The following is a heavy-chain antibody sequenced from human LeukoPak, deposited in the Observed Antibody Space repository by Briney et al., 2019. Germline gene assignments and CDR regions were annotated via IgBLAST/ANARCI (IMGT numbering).Heavy chain of an antibody. CDR3: AKDRSYGDYEFQH. CDR1: GFPFDDYA. Sequence: SGGSLRLSCAASGFPFDDYAMHWVREAPGKGLEWVSGISWNSGSIGYADSVKGRFTISRDNAKNSLYLQMNSLRAEDTALYYCAKDRSYGDYEFQHWGQGTLVTVSS. J-gene: IGHJ1*01. CDR2: ISWNSGSI. D-gene: IGHD4-17*01. V-gene: IGHV3-9*01.